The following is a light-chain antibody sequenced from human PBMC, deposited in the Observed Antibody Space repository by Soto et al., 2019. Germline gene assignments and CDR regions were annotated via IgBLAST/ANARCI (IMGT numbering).Light chain of an antibody. J-gene: IGKJ1*01. V-gene: IGKV3-15*01. CDR2: GAS. CDR1: QNVRSN. CDR3: QEYDNWPLWT. Sequence: ETVMTQSPATLPVSPGERATLSCRASQNVRSNLAWYQQKPGQPPRLLIYGASTRATGVPARFSGSGSGTEFTLPINSLQSEDFALYYCQEYDNWPLWTFGQGTKVEVK.